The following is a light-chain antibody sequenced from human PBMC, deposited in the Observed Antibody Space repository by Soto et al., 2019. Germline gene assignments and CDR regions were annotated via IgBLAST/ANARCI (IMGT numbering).Light chain of an antibody. V-gene: IGKV3-15*01. Sequence: EIVLTQSPATLSVSPGERVTLSCRASQSVGDNLAWYQYTPGQAPRLLMYGGSTTVTGMPARFRGSGSGTEFTLTITSLQSEDFAIYYCQQYVNRPTFGQGTQVDIK. CDR1: QSVGDN. CDR2: GGS. CDR3: QQYVNRPT. J-gene: IGKJ2*01.